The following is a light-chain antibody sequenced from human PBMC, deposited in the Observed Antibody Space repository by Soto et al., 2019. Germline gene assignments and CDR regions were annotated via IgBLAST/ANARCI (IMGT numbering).Light chain of an antibody. CDR2: LGS. CDR3: MQALQTWT. J-gene: IGKJ1*01. CDR1: QSLLHSNGYNY. V-gene: IGKV2-28*01. Sequence: DIVMTQSPLSLPVTPGEPASISCRSSQSLLHSNGYNYLDWYLQKPVQSPQLLIYLGSNRASGVPDRFSGSGSGTDFTLKISRVEAEDVGVYYCMQALQTWTFGQGTKVELK.